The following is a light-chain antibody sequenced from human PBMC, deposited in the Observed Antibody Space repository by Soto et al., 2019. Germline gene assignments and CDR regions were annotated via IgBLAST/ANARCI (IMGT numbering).Light chain of an antibody. CDR2: EVS. Sequence: QSALTQPSSVSGSPGQSSTISCTGTSSDVGGYNYVSWYQQHPGKAPKLMIYEVSNRPSGVSNRFSGSKSGNTDSLTISGLQAEDEADYYCSSYTSSSTLGVFGGGTKLTVL. V-gene: IGLV2-14*01. J-gene: IGLJ2*01. CDR3: SSYTSSSTLGV. CDR1: SSDVGGYNY.